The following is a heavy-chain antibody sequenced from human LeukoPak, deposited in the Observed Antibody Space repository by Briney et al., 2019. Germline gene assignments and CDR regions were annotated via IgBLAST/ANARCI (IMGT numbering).Heavy chain of an antibody. J-gene: IGHJ6*02. Sequence: PSQTLSLTCTVSGGSISSGDYYWSWIRQPPGKGLEWIGYIYYSGSTYYNPSLKSRVTISVDTSKNQFSLKLSSVTAADTAVYYCCTFGGPLYYYGMDVWAKGPRSPSP. V-gene: IGHV4-30-4*01. D-gene: IGHD3-16*01. CDR2: IYYSGST. CDR1: GGSISSGDYY. CDR3: CTFGGPLYYYGMDV.